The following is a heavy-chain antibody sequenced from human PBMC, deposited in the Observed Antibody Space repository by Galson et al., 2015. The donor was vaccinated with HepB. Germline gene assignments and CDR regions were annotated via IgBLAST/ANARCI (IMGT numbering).Heavy chain of an antibody. V-gene: IGHV3-11*06. CDR1: GFTFSDYY. CDR2: ISSSSSYT. Sequence: SLRLSCAASGFTFSDYYMSWIRQAPGKGLEWVSYISSSSSYTNYADSVKGRFTISRDNAKNSLYLQMNSLRAEDTAVYYCARGSPPCSSTSCWADGYYYYYYMDVWGKGTTVTVSS. CDR3: ARGSPPCSSTSCWADGYYYYYYMDV. J-gene: IGHJ6*03. D-gene: IGHD2-2*01.